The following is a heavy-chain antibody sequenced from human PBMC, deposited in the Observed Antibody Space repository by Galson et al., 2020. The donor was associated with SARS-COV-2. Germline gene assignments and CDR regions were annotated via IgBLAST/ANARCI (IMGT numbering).Heavy chain of an antibody. CDR2: INL. Sequence: GGSLRLSCAASTFTFEHYAMHWVRQAPGKGLEWVSGINLGYADSVKGRFTISRDNANNSLYLQRNSLRAEDTALYYCVKDIGDYYDTSGYYGVFDVWGQGTLVTVS. CDR1: TFTFEHYA. J-gene: IGHJ3*01. D-gene: IGHD3-22*01. V-gene: IGHV3-9*01. CDR3: VKDIGDYYDTSGYYGVFDV.